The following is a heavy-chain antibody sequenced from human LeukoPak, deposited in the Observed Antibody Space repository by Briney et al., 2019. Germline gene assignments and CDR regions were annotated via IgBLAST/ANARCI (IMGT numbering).Heavy chain of an antibody. V-gene: IGHV3-9*01. CDR1: GFTFDDYA. CDR3: AKDVRLSPDYFAY. D-gene: IGHD3-10*01. Sequence: GGSLRLSCAASGFTFDDYAMHWVRHAPGKGLEWVSGISWNSGSIGYADSVKGRFTISRDNAKSSLYLQMNSLRAEDTALYYCAKDVRLSPDYFAYWGQGTLVTVSS. J-gene: IGHJ4*02. CDR2: ISWNSGSI.